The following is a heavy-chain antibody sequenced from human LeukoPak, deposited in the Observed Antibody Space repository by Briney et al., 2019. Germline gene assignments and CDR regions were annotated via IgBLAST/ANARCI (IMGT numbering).Heavy chain of an antibody. J-gene: IGHJ4*02. CDR3: VRDWGYESSGYWQKYFDS. D-gene: IGHD3-22*01. CDR2: IESGGRT. CDR1: GFTVSRNY. V-gene: IGHV3-53*01. Sequence: GGSLRLSCAASGFTVSRNYMGLVRQAPGKGLEWVSVIESGGRTYYAESVKGRFTISTDNSKNTLYLQMNSLRAEDTAVYYCVRDWGYESSGYWQKYFDSWGRGTLVTVSS.